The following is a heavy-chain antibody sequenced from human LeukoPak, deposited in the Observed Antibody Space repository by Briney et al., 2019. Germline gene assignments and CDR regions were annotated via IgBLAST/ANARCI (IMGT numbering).Heavy chain of an antibody. CDR2: ISYDGSNK. D-gene: IGHD6-13*01. CDR3: AKDYRIAAAGDFDY. V-gene: IGHV3-30*18. Sequence: SGGSLRLSCAASGFTFSSYGMHWVRQAPGKGLEWVAVISYDGSNKYYADSVKGRFTISRDNSKNTLYLQMNSLRAEDTAVYYCAKDYRIAAAGDFDYWGQGTLVTVSS. CDR1: GFTFSSYG. J-gene: IGHJ4*02.